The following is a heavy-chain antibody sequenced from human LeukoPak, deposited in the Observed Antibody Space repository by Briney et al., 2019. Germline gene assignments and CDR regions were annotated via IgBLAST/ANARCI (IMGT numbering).Heavy chain of an antibody. J-gene: IGHJ4*02. CDR2: FFYSGNT. CDR1: GFTFSSYA. V-gene: IGHV4-38-2*01. D-gene: IGHD1-26*01. CDR3: AGTVGATFHFDY. Sequence: GSLRLSCAASGFTFSSYAMSWVRQAPGKGLEWMGSFFYSGNTYYNPSLNSRVTISVETSKNQFSLRLSSVTAADTAVYYCAGTVGATFHFDYWGQGTLVTVSS.